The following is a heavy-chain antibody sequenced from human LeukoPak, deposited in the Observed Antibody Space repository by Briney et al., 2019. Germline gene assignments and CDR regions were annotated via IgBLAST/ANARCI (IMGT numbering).Heavy chain of an antibody. CDR2: ISGSSSYI. CDR1: GFTFSNFQ. V-gene: IGHV3-21*01. D-gene: IGHD6-19*01. J-gene: IGHJ4*02. Sequence: PGGSLRLSCAASGFTFSNFQMHWVRQAPGKGLEWVSSISGSSSYIYYVDSVQGRLTISRDNAKNSLYLQLNSLRAGDTALYYCARAKGIAVADLWGQGTLVTVSS. CDR3: ARAKGIAVADL.